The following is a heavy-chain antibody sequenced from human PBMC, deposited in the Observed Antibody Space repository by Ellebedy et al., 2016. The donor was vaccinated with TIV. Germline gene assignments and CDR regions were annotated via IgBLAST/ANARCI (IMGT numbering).Heavy chain of an antibody. CDR3: ARDNCGGDCFTGGYNYFGMDV. J-gene: IGHJ6*02. CDR2: SSDGGST. D-gene: IGHD2-21*02. Sequence: SETLSLTXLVSGASISRSSHYWSWIRQHPGKGLEWIGYSSDGGSTFYNPSLKSRVHIAVDTSKNEISLTLSSVTVADTAVYYCARDNCGGDCFTGGYNYFGMDVWGQGTTVSVSS. V-gene: IGHV4-31*03. CDR1: GASISRSSHY.